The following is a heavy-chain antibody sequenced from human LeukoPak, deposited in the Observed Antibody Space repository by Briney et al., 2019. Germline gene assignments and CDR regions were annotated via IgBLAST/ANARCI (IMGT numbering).Heavy chain of an antibody. V-gene: IGHV1-2*02. D-gene: IGHD6-13*01. CDR2: INPNSGGT. J-gene: IGHJ4*02. CDR1: GYTFTGYY. CDR3: ARCRVVSGSCPHGFDY. Sequence: ASVKVSCKASGYTFTGYYMHWVRQAPGQGLEWMGWINPNSGGTNYAQKFQGRVTMTSDTSISTAYMELSRLRSDDTAVYYCARCRVVSGSCPHGFDYWGQGTLVTVSS.